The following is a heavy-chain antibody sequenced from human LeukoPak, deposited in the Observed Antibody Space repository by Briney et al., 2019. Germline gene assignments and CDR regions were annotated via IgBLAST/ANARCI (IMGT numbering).Heavy chain of an antibody. CDR3: ARDQEGFDY. CDR1: GYIFTSHY. CDR2: INPSGGST. Sequence: ASVKVSCRASGYIFTSHYMHWVRQAPGQGLEWMGMINPSGGSTSYAQKFQGRVTMTRDTSTSTVYLELSSLRSEDTAVYYCARDQEGFDYWGQGTLVTVSS. J-gene: IGHJ4*02. V-gene: IGHV1-46*01.